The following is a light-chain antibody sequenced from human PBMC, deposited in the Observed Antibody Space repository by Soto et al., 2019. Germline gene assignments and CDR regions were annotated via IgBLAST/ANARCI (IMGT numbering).Light chain of an antibody. CDR1: SNDIGGYNF. Sequence: QSVLTQPASVAGSPGQSITIPCNGTSNDIGGYNFVSWFQQHPGKAPKLLICDVTRRPSGVSDRFSGSKSGNTASLTISGLQAEDEADYYCNSYTGSNTLYVFGSGTKVTV. CDR2: DVT. CDR3: NSYTGSNTLYV. V-gene: IGLV2-14*01. J-gene: IGLJ1*01.